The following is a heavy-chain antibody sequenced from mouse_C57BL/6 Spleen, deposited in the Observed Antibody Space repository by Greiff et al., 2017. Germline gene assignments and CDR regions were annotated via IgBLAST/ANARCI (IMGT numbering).Heavy chain of an antibody. V-gene: IGHV1-7*01. CDR1: GYTFTSYW. CDR2: INPSSGYT. Sequence: QVQLKESGAELAKPGASVKLSCKASGYTFTSYWMHWVKQRPGQGLEWIGYINPSSGYTKYSQKFKDKATLTADKSSSTAYMQLSSLTYEASAVYYCARWDYDGYSAWFAYWGQGTLVTVSA. J-gene: IGHJ3*01. CDR3: ARWDYDGYSAWFAY. D-gene: IGHD2-3*01.